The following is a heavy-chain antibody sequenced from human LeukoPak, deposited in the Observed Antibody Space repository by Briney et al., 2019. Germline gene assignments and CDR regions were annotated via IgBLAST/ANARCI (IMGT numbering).Heavy chain of an antibody. CDR1: GYTFTVYY. D-gene: IGHD3-3*01. Sequence: ASVTVSFTSSGYTFTVYYMHWVRQPPGQGLEWMGWINPNSSGTNYAQKFQGRVTITRDTSISTAYMELSRQRSDDAAVYYCARVLLRFLEWSSGLDYWGQGTLVTVSS. J-gene: IGHJ4*02. V-gene: IGHV1-2*02. CDR3: ARVLLRFLEWSSGLDY. CDR2: INPNSSGT.